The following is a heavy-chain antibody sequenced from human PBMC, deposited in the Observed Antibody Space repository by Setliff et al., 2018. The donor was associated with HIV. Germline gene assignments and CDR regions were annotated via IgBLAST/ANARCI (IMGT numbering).Heavy chain of an antibody. J-gene: IGHJ4*02. CDR1: GGSFSGYY. D-gene: IGHD3-3*01. V-gene: IGHV4-34*01. Sequence: SETLSLTCAFNGGSFSGYYWMWIRQSPGEGLEWIGEINHSGNTNYNPSLKSRVTISVDTSKKKFSLKLTSMTATDTAVYYCASEKKAWSVSDSFYEYWGQGVPVTVSS. CDR2: INHSGNT. CDR3: ASEKKAWSVSDSFYEY.